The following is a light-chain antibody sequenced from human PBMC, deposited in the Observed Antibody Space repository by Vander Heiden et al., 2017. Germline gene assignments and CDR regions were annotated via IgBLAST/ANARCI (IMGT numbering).Light chain of an antibody. CDR1: QGIRND. CDR2: AAS. J-gene: IGKJ2*01. CDR3: RQDDNYPRT. Sequence: AIQMTQSPSSLSASVGDRVTITCRASQGIRNDLGWYQQKPGKAPKLLIYAASSLQSGVPSRFSGSGSGTDFTLIISSLQPEDIATYYCRQDDNYPRTFGQGTKLEIK. V-gene: IGKV1-6*01.